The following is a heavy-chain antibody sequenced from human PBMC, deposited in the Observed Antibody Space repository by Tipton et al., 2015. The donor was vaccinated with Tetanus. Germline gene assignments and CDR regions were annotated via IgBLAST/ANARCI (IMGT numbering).Heavy chain of an antibody. D-gene: IGHD1-1*01. J-gene: IGHJ5*02. CDR1: GGSVRSGDYS. V-gene: IGHV4-61*08. Sequence: TLSLTCTVSGGSVRSGDYSWNWIRQPPGKGLEWLAYVSYSGRTNSNYSLKSRITTSQDTSKNQFSLRLTSVTAADTAVYYCARDRGDTGTVNWFDPWGQGTLITVSS. CDR3: ARDRGDTGTVNWFDP. CDR2: VSYSGRT.